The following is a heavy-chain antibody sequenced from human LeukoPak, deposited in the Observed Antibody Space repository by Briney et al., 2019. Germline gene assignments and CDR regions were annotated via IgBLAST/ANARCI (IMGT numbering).Heavy chain of an antibody. V-gene: IGHV3-9*01. CDR3: AREIRQQLVRLPQRHNWFDP. CDR2: ISWNSGSI. Sequence: PGGSLRLSCAASGFTFDDYAMHWVRQAPGKGLEWVSGISWNSGSIGYADSVKGRFTISRDNAKNSLYLQMNSLRAEDTAVYYCAREIRQQLVRLPQRHNWFDPWGQGTLVTVSS. J-gene: IGHJ5*02. CDR1: GFTFDDYA. D-gene: IGHD6-13*01.